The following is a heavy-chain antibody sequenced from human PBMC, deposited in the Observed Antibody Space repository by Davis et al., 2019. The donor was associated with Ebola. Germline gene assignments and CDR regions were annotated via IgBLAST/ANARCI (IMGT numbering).Heavy chain of an antibody. V-gene: IGHV1-8*03. D-gene: IGHD3-22*01. Sequence: ASVKVSCKASGYTFTSYEFNWVRQATGQGSEWMGWMNPNSGHSGYAQKFQGRVTITRDSSISTAYMELSSLRSEDPAVYYCARAYFNYYDLWGQGTLLTVSS. J-gene: IGHJ1*01. CDR3: ARAYFNYYDL. CDR2: MNPNSGHS. CDR1: GYTFTSYE.